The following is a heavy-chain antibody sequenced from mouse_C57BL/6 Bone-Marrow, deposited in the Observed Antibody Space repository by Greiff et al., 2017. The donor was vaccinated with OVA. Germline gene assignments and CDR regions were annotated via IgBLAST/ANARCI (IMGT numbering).Heavy chain of an antibody. Sequence: QVQLKQPGAELVRPGSSVKLSCKASGYTFTSYWMHWVKQRPIQGLEWIGNIDPSDSETHYNQKFKDKATLTVDKSSSTAYMQLSSLTSEDSAVYYCARSEVSSVAMDYWGQGTSVTVSS. D-gene: IGHD3-2*02. CDR2: IDPSDSET. CDR1: GYTFTSYW. V-gene: IGHV1-52*01. J-gene: IGHJ4*01. CDR3: ARSEVSSVAMDY.